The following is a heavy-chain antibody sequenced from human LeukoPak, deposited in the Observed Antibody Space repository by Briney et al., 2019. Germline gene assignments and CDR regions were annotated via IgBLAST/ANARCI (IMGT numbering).Heavy chain of an antibody. V-gene: IGHV3-66*01. Sequence: GGSLRLCCAASGRTVSSKYMSWVRQAPGKGLEWVSVIYSGGSTYYADSVKGRFTISRDNSKNTLYLQMNSLRAEDTAVYYCARGLSGYSSSLGYWGQGTLVTVSS. CDR2: IYSGGST. CDR1: GRTVSSKY. CDR3: ARGLSGYSSSLGY. D-gene: IGHD6-6*01. J-gene: IGHJ4*02.